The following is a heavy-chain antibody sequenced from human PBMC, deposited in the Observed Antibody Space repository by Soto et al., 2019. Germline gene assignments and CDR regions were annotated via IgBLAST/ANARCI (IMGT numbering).Heavy chain of an antibody. V-gene: IGHV6-1*01. CDR1: GDSVSSNSAA. CDR2: TYYRSKWYN. J-gene: IGHJ5*02. CDR3: ARDQAPDHDYGDYDNWFDP. Sequence: SRTLSLTCAISGDSVSSNSAAWNWIRQSPSRGLEWLGRTYYRSKWYNDYAVSVKSRITINPDTSKNQFSLQLNSVTPEDTAVYYCARDQAPDHDYGDYDNWFDPWGQGTLVTVSS. D-gene: IGHD4-17*01.